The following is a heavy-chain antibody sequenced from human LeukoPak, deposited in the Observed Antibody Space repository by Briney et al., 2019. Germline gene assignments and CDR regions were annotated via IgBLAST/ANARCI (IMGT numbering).Heavy chain of an antibody. CDR3: ARGSGSYLDY. CDR2: IYYSGST. D-gene: IGHD1-26*01. CDR1: GGSISSYY. V-gene: IGHV4-59*01. J-gene: IGHJ4*02. Sequence: PSETLSLTCTVSGGSISSYYWSWVRQPPGKGLEWIGYIYYSGSTNYNPSPTSRVTISVDTSKNQFSLKLSSVTAADTAVYYCARGSGSYLDYWGQGTLVTVSS.